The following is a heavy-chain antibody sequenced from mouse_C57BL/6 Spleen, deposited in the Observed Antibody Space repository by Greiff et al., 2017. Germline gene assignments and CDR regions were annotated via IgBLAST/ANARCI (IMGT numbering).Heavy chain of an antibody. CDR2: IYPSDSET. Sequence: QVQLQQPGAELVRPGSSVKLSCKASGYTFTSYWLDWVKQRPGQGLEWIGNIYPSDSETHYNQKFTDKATLTVDKAPSTAYMQLSSLTARDSAVYYCARRNYAPSMDCWGQGTSDTVSS. CDR1: GYTFTSYW. J-gene: IGHJ4*01. D-gene: IGHD1-1*01. V-gene: IGHV1-61*01. CDR3: ARRNYAPSMDC.